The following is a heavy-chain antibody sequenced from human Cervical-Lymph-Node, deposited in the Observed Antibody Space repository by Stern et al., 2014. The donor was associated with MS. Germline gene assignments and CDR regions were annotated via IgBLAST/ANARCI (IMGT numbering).Heavy chain of an antibody. Sequence: QLQLQESGPGLVKPSQTLSLTCTVSGGSISSGGYYWSWIRQHPGKGLEWIGYIYYSGSTYYKPSLKSRVTISVDTSKNQFSLKLSSVTAADTAVYYCAREGGVPAATHSWGQGTLVTVSS. D-gene: IGHD2-2*01. CDR2: IYYSGST. J-gene: IGHJ4*02. CDR3: AREGGVPAATHS. CDR1: GGSISSGGYY. V-gene: IGHV4-31*03.